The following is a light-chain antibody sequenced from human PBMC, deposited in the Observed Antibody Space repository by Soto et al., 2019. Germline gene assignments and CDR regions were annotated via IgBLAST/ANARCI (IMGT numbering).Light chain of an antibody. Sequence: QSALTQPASVSGSPGQSITFSCTGTSDDVGFYNLVSWYQQHPGKAPKLIIYESRKRPSGVSNRFSASKSGNTASLTISGLQAEDEADYYCCSYAGPTNSYVFGTGTKLTVL. J-gene: IGLJ1*01. CDR1: SDDVGFYNL. CDR3: CSYAGPTNSYV. V-gene: IGLV2-23*01. CDR2: ESR.